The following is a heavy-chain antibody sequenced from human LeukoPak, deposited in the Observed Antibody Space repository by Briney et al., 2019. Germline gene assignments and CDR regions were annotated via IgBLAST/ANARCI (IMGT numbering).Heavy chain of an antibody. Sequence: PGGSLRLSCAASGFAFSSYAMHWVRQGPGKGLEWVALVSYDGGSKYYADSVKGRITISRDNSKNTLHLQMNSLRTEDTAVYYCARVEAGIAAAGNYFDYWGQGTLVTVSS. V-gene: IGHV3-30-3*01. D-gene: IGHD6-13*01. CDR3: ARVEAGIAAAGNYFDY. J-gene: IGHJ4*02. CDR1: GFAFSSYA. CDR2: VSYDGGSK.